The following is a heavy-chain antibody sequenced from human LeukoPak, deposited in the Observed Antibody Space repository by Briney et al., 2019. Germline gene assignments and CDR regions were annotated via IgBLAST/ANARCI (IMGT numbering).Heavy chain of an antibody. D-gene: IGHD3-22*01. CDR3: AKDILSRRDSSGYPLDY. CDR2: ISGSGGST. CDR1: GFTFSSYA. J-gene: IGHJ4*02. V-gene: IGHV3-23*01. Sequence: GGSLRLSCAASGFTFSSYAMSWVRQAPGKGLEWVSAISGSGGSTYYADSVKGRFTISKDNSKNTLYLQMNSLRAEDTAVYYCAKDILSRRDSSGYPLDYWGQGTLVTVSS.